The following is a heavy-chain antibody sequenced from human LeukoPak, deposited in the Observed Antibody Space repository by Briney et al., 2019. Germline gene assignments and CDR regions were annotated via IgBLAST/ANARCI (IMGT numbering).Heavy chain of an antibody. V-gene: IGHV4-34*01. D-gene: IGHD4/OR15-4a*01. CDR3: ARDRFYGGAVAPIDY. Sequence: SETLSLTCAVYGGSFSGYYWGWIRQPPGKGLEWIGEINHSGSTNYNPSLKGRVTISVDTSKNQISLKLSSVTAADTAVYYCARDRFYGGAVAPIDYWGQGTLVTVSS. J-gene: IGHJ4*02. CDR1: GGSFSGYY. CDR2: INHSGST.